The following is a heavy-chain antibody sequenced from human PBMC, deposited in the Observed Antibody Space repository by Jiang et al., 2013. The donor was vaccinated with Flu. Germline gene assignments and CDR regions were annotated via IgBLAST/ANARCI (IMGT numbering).Heavy chain of an antibody. CDR1: GFTFSYYA. V-gene: IGHV3-30*02. CDR3: ATLRGSSYDTYLADY. Sequence: QLLESGGGVVQPGGSLRLSCEASGFTFSYYAMSWVRQAPGKGLEWMASIRFDGSDKYYAESVKGRFTISRDNSKNTLYLQMNSLRAEDTSVYYCATLRGSSYDTYLADYWGQGTLVTVSS. CDR2: IRFDGSDK. J-gene: IGHJ4*02. D-gene: IGHD2-2*01.